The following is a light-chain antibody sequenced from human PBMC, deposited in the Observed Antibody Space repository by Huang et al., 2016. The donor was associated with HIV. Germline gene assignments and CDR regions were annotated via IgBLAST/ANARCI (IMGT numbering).Light chain of an antibody. V-gene: IGKV1-27*01. CDR3: QRYDSAPRA. J-gene: IGKJ1*01. CDR1: QDIGNF. CDR2: VAS. Sequence: DIQMTQSPSSLSASPGVRVTLSCRANQDIGNFLAWYQHKPGGVPRLLISVASTLQSGVPSRFSGRGSGTDFTLTITSFQPDDVATYYCQRYDSAPRAFGQGTKVEI.